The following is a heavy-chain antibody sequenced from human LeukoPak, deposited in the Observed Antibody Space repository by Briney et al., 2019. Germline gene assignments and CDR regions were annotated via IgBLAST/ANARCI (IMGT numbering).Heavy chain of an antibody. D-gene: IGHD6-13*01. CDR3: AKRFPRYSTSPAYFDS. Sequence: GGSLRLSCAASGFTFSNSAMSWVRQAPGKGLEWVSAISGGGGSTYYADSVKGRFTISRDNSKNTLYLQMNSLRAEDTAVYYCAKRFPRYSTSPAYFDSWGQGTLVTVSS. CDR1: GFTFSNSA. V-gene: IGHV3-23*01. J-gene: IGHJ4*02. CDR2: ISGGGGST.